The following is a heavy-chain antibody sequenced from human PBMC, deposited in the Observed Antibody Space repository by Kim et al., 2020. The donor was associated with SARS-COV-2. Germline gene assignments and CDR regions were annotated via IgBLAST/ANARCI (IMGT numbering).Heavy chain of an antibody. CDR3: AREMIVVVIHGMDV. J-gene: IGHJ6*02. Sequence: GGSLRLSCAASGFTFSSYAMHWVRQAPGKGLEWVAVISYDGSNKYYADSVKGRFTISRDNSKNTLYLQMNSLRAEDTAVYYCAREMIVVVIHGMDVWGQGTPVTVSS. CDR2: ISYDGSNK. D-gene: IGHD3-22*01. CDR1: GFTFSSYA. V-gene: IGHV3-30*04.